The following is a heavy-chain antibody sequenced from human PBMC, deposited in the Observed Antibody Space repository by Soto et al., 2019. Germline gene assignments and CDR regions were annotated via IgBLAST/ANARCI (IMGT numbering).Heavy chain of an antibody. J-gene: IGHJ6*03. Sequence: EVQLVESGGGLVKPGGSLRLSCAASGLSFSNAWMSWVRQDPGKRLEWVGRIKSKADGETTDYAAPVKGRFTISRDDSKNTLYLQMNSLKTEDTAVYYCSYCSSTNCYADYYYYMDVWGKGTTVTVSS. CDR1: GLSFSNAW. CDR2: IKSKADGETT. CDR3: SYCSSTNCYADYYYYMDV. V-gene: IGHV3-15*01. D-gene: IGHD2-2*01.